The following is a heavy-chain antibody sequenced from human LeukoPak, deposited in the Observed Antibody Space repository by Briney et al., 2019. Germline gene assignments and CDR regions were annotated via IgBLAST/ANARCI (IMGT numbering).Heavy chain of an antibody. CDR1: GYSFTNSW. J-gene: IGHJ4*02. CDR3: ARQSGPVGPVDY. V-gene: IGHV5-51*01. Sequence: GESLKISCKASGYSFTNSWIAWVRPMPGKGLEWMGIIYPGDSDTRYGPSFQGQITISADKSISTAYLQWSSLKASDTAMYYCARQSGPVGPVDYWGQGTLVTVSS. CDR2: IYPGDSDT. D-gene: IGHD3-10*01.